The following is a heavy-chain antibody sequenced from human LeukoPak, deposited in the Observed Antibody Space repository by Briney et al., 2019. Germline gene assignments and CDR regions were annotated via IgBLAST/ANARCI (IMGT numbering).Heavy chain of an antibody. Sequence: SETLSLTCNVSGGSISSNTYFWGWIRRPPGKGLEWIGSIRYSGSTYYNPSLKSRVTISVDTSKNQFCLSLSSLTAADTAVYYCATSDTVSTYNWFDPWGQGTLVTVS. CDR1: GGSISSNTYF. D-gene: IGHD5/OR15-5a*01. CDR3: ATSDTVSTYNWFDP. V-gene: IGHV4-39*01. CDR2: IRYSGST. J-gene: IGHJ5*02.